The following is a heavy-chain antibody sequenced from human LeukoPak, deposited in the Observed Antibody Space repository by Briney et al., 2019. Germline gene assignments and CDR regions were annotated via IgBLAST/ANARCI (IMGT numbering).Heavy chain of an antibody. CDR3: ARASYGANADY. J-gene: IGHJ4*02. CDR1: GGSISSSSYY. V-gene: IGHV4-39*07. D-gene: IGHD4-23*01. CDR2: IYYSGST. Sequence: SETLSLTCTVSGGSISSSSYYWGWIRQPPGKGLEWIGSIYYSGSTYYNPSLKSRVTISVDTSKNQFSLKLSSVTAADTAVYFCARASYGANADYWGQGTLVTVSS.